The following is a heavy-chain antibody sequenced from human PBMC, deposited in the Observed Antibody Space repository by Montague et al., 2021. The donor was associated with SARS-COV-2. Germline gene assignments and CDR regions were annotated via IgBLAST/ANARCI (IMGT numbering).Heavy chain of an antibody. Sequence: LSLTCDVSGGSLNNYYWSWIRQPPGKGLEWISYISGSSSYTNYADSVKGRFTISRDNAKSSLYLQMNSLRAEDTAVYYCARDQSCSNGVCYTRGFDYWGQGTLVTVSS. CDR3: ARDQSCSNGVCYTRGFDY. J-gene: IGHJ4*02. CDR2: ISGSSSYT. V-gene: IGHV3-11*05. D-gene: IGHD2-8*01. CDR1: GGSLNNYY.